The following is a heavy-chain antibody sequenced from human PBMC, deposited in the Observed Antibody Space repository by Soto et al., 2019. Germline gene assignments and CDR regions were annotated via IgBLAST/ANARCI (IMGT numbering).Heavy chain of an antibody. D-gene: IGHD6-13*01. CDR1: GGSISSYY. V-gene: IGHV4-59*01. Sequence: SETLSLTCTVSGGSISSYYWSWIRQPPGRGLEWIGYIYYSGSTNYNPSLKSRVTISVDTSKNQFSLKLSSVTAADTAVYYCARGRIAAAGTRFDPWGQGTLVTVSS. CDR2: IYYSGST. J-gene: IGHJ5*02. CDR3: ARGRIAAAGTRFDP.